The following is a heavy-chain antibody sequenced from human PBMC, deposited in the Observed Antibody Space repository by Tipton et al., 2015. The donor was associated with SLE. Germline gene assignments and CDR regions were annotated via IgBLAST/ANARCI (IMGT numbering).Heavy chain of an antibody. J-gene: IGHJ4*02. V-gene: IGHV3-30*04. D-gene: IGHD6-19*01. Sequence: SLRLSCAASGFTFSSYAMHWVRQAPGKGLEWVAVISYDGSNKYYADSVKGRFTISRDNSKNTLYLQMNSLRAEDTAVYYCARELGGWYPFDYWGQGTLVTVSS. CDR2: ISYDGSNK. CDR3: ARELGGWYPFDY. CDR1: GFTFSSYA.